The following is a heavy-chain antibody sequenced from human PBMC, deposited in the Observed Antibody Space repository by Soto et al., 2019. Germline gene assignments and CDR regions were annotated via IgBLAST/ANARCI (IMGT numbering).Heavy chain of an antibody. CDR3: ATYFYGSGSDRAILY. Sequence: ASXXVXXKAXGXTFTXYDXNXXXQXNGQGLEWLGWMNPNSGNTGYAQKFHGRFTITRNTCISTAYMELSSLRSEDTALYYCATYFYGSGSDRAILYWGQGALVTV. J-gene: IGHJ4*02. CDR2: MNPNSGNT. D-gene: IGHD3-10*01. CDR1: GXTFTXYD. V-gene: IGHV1-8*01.